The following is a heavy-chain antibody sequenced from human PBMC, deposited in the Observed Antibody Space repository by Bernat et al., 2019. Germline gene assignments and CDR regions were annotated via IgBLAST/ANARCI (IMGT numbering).Heavy chain of an antibody. Sequence: QVQLVQSGAEVKKPGASVTVSCKASHYTFTGYYLHWVRQAPGQGLEWMGWINPNSGATNYARKFQGWVTMTSDTSISTAYMELSSLKSDDTAVYYCARGLTMQAIDVWGQGTTVTVSS. J-gene: IGHJ6*02. CDR1: HYTFTGYY. CDR2: INPNSGAT. CDR3: ARGLTMQAIDV. V-gene: IGHV1-2*04.